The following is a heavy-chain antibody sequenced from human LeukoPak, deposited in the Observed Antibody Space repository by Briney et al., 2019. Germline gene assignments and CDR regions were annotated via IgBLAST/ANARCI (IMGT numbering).Heavy chain of an antibody. V-gene: IGHV3-23*01. CDR1: GFTFANYA. D-gene: IGHD2-2*01. Sequence: GGSLRHSCAASGFTFANYAMSWVRQAPGQGLECVSVITGSGGSTSYADSVKGRFTISRDNSKNTLYLQMNSLRAEDTAVYYCARAMRGYQLLPDCWGQGTLVTVSS. CDR3: ARAMRGYQLLPDC. CDR2: ITGSGGST. J-gene: IGHJ4*02.